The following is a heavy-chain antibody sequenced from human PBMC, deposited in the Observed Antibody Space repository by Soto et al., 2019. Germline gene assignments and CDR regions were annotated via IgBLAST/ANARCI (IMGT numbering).Heavy chain of an antibody. Sequence: QVHLQESGPGLVKPSETLSLTCTVSGGSIKNHYWSWIRQPPGKGLEWIGYIYYTGSTNYNPSLESRVTMSVDTSKNRASLNLTSLTAADTAIYSCARATSYSEYWGQGTLFTVSS. V-gene: IGHV4-59*11. CDR2: IYYTGST. CDR3: ARATSYSEY. D-gene: IGHD5-12*01. J-gene: IGHJ4*02. CDR1: GGSIKNHY.